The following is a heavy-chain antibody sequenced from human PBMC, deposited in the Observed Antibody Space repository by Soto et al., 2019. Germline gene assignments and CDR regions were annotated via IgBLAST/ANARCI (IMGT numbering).Heavy chain of an antibody. J-gene: IGHJ6*02. CDR2: INHSGNT. CDR3: ARGPAAIFYYYYGMDV. V-gene: IGHV4-39*01. CDR1: GGSIGTSAYY. Sequence: SETLSLTCAVSGGSIGTSAYYWGWIRQAPGKGLEWIGSINHSGNTYLSPSLKDRVTMSVDTSKNQFSLKLSSVTAADTAVYYCARGPAAIFYYYYGMDVWGQGTTVTVS. D-gene: IGHD2-2*02.